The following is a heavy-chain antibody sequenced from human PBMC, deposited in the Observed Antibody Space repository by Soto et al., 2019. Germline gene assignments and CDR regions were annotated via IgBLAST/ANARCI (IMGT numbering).Heavy chain of an antibody. J-gene: IGHJ4*02. Sequence: QVQLVQSGAEVTTPGSSVKVSCTASGDTFNFYTLSWVRQAPGQGLEWMGRIIPMLGMSNYAQKFQGRVTMIADKSTRTVYMVLSGLRSEDTALYYCATNYGSGSTHFDNCGQGTLVTVSS. CDR1: GDTFNFYT. CDR3: ATNYGSGSTHFDN. V-gene: IGHV1-69*02. CDR2: IIPMLGMS. D-gene: IGHD3-10*01.